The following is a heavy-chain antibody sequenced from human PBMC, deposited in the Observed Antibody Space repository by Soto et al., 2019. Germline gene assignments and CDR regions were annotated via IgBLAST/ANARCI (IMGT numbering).Heavy chain of an antibody. Sequence: GGSLRLSCASSGFTFSSYGMHLVRQAPGKGLEWVAVIWYDGSNKYYADSVKGRFTISRDNSKNTLYLQMNSLRAEDTAVYYCARQPGYSSGWSDAYYYYYGMDVWGQGTTVTVSS. CDR3: ARQPGYSSGWSDAYYYYYGMDV. CDR1: GFTFSSYG. V-gene: IGHV3-33*01. J-gene: IGHJ6*02. CDR2: IWYDGSNK. D-gene: IGHD6-19*01.